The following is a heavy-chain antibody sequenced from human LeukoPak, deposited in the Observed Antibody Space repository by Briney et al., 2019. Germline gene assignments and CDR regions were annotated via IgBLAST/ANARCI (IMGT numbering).Heavy chain of an antibody. D-gene: IGHD5-18*01. CDR3: ARHRSYSYGAGSYYSDY. J-gene: IGHJ4*02. V-gene: IGHV5-51*01. Sequence: GESLKISCKGSGYSFPSYWIGWVRQMPGKGLEWMGIIYPGDSDTRYSPSFQGQVTISADKSISTAYLQWSSLKASDTAMYYCARHRSYSYGAGSYYSDYWGQGTLVTVSS. CDR1: GYSFPSYW. CDR2: IYPGDSDT.